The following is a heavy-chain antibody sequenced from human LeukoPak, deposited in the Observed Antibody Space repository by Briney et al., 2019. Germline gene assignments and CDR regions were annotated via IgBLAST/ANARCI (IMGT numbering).Heavy chain of an antibody. Sequence: KASETLSLTCAVYGGSFSGYYWSWIRQPPGKGLEWIGEINHSGSTNYNPSLKSRVTISVDTSKNQFSLKLSSVTAADTAVYYCARVGYCSSTSCYRRKVFDYWGQGTLVTVSS. V-gene: IGHV4-34*01. J-gene: IGHJ4*02. CDR3: ARVGYCSSTSCYRRKVFDY. CDR1: GGSFSGYY. D-gene: IGHD2-2*01. CDR2: INHSGST.